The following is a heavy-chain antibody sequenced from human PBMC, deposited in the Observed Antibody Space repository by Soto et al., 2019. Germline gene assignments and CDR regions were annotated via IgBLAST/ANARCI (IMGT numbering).Heavy chain of an antibody. D-gene: IGHD2-2*01. CDR2: ISAYNGNT. V-gene: IGHV1-18*01. J-gene: IGHJ6*02. CDR1: GYTFTSYG. Sequence: ASVKVSCKASGYTFTSYGISWVRQAPGQGLEWMGWISAYNGNTNYAQKLQGRVTMTRNTSTSTAYMELSSLRSEDTAVYYCARGCSSTSCYSLYGMDVWGQGTTVTVSS. CDR3: ARGCSSTSCYSLYGMDV.